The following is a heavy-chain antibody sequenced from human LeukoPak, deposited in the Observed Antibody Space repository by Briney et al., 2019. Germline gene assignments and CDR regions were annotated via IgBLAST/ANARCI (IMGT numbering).Heavy chain of an antibody. D-gene: IGHD3-10*01. CDR2: IIPILGIA. V-gene: IGHV1-69*02. Sequence: ASVKVSCKASGGTFSSYTISWVRQAPGQGLEWMGRIIPILGIANYAQKFQGRVTITADKSTSTAYMELSSLRSEDTAVYYCASLDGPGVKTGSAFDIWGQGTMVTVSS. J-gene: IGHJ3*02. CDR3: ASLDGPGVKTGSAFDI. CDR1: GGTFSSYT.